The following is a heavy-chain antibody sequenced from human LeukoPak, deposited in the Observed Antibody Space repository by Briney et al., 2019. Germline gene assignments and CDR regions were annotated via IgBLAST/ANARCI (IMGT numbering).Heavy chain of an antibody. D-gene: IGHD3-10*02. CDR3: ARVFVGENFDY. CDR1: GFTFSSYE. J-gene: IGHJ4*02. V-gene: IGHV3-48*03. CDR2: ISYTGSNK. Sequence: PGGSLRLSCAASGFTFSSYEMNWVRQAPGKELEWLSYISYTGSNKYYADSVKGRFTISRDNAKSSLYLQMNSLRAEDTAVYFCARVFVGENFDYWGQGTLVTVSS.